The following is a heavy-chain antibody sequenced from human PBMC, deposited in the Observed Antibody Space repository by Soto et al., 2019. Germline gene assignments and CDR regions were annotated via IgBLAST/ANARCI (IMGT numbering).Heavy chain of an antibody. CDR1: GGSISSGGYY. V-gene: IGHV4-31*03. J-gene: IGHJ5*02. Sequence: QVQLQESGPGLVKPSQTLSLTCTVSGGSISSGGYYWSWIRQHPGKGLEWIGYIYYSGSTYYNPSLKCRVTISVDTSKNQFSLKLSSVTAADTAVYYRATGQGYCISTSCYHWFDPWGQGTLITVSS. D-gene: IGHD2-2*01. CDR2: IYYSGST. CDR3: ATGQGYCISTSCYHWFDP.